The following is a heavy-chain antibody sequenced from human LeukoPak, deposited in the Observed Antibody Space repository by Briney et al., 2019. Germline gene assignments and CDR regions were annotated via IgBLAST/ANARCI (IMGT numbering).Heavy chain of an antibody. J-gene: IGHJ4*02. V-gene: IGHV1-18*01. Sequence: GASVKVSCKTCLYTFTRYGVSWVRQAPGQGLEWMGWISPHNGNRDYAQKFKDRVSMTTDTSTNTVYLELRSLRPDDTAMYYCARTGYGSGSDDFDFWGQGTLVTASS. CDR3: ARTGYGSGSDDFDF. D-gene: IGHD3-10*01. CDR1: LYTFTRYG. CDR2: ISPHNGNR.